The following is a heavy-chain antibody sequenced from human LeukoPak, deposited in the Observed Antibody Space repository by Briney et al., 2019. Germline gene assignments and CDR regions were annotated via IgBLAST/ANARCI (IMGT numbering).Heavy chain of an antibody. J-gene: IGHJ4*02. Sequence: PGGSLRLSCAASGFTFSSYWMHWVRQAPGKGLEWVSGISGSGGSTNYADSVKGRFSISRDNSKNTLYLQMNSLRAEDTAVYYCAKDSPTISMGSPVWGQGTLVTVSS. V-gene: IGHV3-23*01. CDR2: ISGSGGST. CDR1: GFTFSSYW. CDR3: AKDSPTISMGSPV. D-gene: IGHD3-3*01.